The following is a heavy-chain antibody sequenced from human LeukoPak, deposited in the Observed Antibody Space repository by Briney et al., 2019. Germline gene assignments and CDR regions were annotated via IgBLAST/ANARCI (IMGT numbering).Heavy chain of an antibody. CDR2: ISSSSSTI. CDR3: ARDLYYFDY. J-gene: IGHJ4*02. Sequence: GGSLRLSCAASGFTFSSYGMHWVRQAPGKGLEWVSYISSSSSTIYYADSVKGRFTISRDNAKNSLYLQMNSLRAEDTAVYYCARDLYYFDYWGQGTLVTVSS. CDR1: GFTFSSYG. V-gene: IGHV3-48*01.